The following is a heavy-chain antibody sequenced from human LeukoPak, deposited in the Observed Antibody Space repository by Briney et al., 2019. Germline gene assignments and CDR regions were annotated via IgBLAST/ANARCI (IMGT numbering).Heavy chain of an antibody. V-gene: IGHV3-21*01. CDR3: ARVRHYYDSSGPVGI. J-gene: IGHJ3*02. Sequence: GGSLRLSCAASGFTFSSYSMNWVRQAPGKGLEWVSSISSSSSYIYYADSVKGRFTISRDNAKSSLYLQMNSLRAEDTAVYYCARVRHYYDSSGPVGIWGQGTMVTVSS. CDR2: ISSSSSYI. D-gene: IGHD3-22*01. CDR1: GFTFSSYS.